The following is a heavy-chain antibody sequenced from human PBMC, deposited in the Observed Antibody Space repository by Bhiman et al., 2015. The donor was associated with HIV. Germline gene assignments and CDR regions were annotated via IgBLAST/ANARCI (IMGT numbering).Heavy chain of an antibody. Sequence: EVQLVESGGGLIQPGGSLRLSCAASGFTVSSNYMSWVRQAPGKGLEWVSVIYSGGSTYYADSVKGRFTISRDNSKNTLYLQMNSLRAEDTAVYYCARDSNSGIVLGSDAFDIWGQGTMVTVSS. CDR2: IYSGGST. CDR3: ARDSNSGIVLGSDAFDI. D-gene: IGHD1-26*01. J-gene: IGHJ3*02. CDR1: GFTVSSNY. V-gene: IGHV3-53*01.